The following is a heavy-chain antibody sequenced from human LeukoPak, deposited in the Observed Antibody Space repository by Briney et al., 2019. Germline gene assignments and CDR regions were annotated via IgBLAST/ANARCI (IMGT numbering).Heavy chain of an antibody. CDR1: GASINSYY. D-gene: IGHD4-17*01. CDR2: VSYSGST. CDR3: ARGKFGDFED. V-gene: IGHV4-59*01. J-gene: IGHJ6*02. Sequence: PSETLSLTCXXSGASINSYYWSWIRQPPGKGLEWIGCVSYSGSTDYNPALKSRVTISEDTSKSQVSLKLSSVTAADTAVYFCARGKFGDFEDWGQGTTVTVSS.